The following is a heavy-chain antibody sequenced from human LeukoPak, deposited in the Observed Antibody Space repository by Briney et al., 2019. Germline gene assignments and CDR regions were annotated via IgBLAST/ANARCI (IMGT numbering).Heavy chain of an antibody. D-gene: IGHD2-2*01. CDR2: FSGGGDST. V-gene: IGHV3-23*01. Sequence: GGSLRLSCAASGFTFSSYPMSWVRQAPGKGLEWVSGFSGGGDSTDYADSVKGRFTISRDISKNTLYLQMNSPTAEDTALYYCAKGRLVPAALFDYGGQGTLVTVSS. CDR3: AKGRLVPAALFDY. CDR1: GFTFSSYP. J-gene: IGHJ4*02.